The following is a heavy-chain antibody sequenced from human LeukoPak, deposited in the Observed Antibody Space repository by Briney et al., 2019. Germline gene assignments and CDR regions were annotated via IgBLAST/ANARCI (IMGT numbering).Heavy chain of an antibody. CDR3: AKETLSGSPYYYGMDV. CDR1: GFTFSSYG. V-gene: IGHV3-30*18. CDR2: ISYDGSNK. Sequence: PGGSLRLSCAASGFTFSSYGMHWVRQAPGKGLEWVAVISYDGSNKYYADSVKGRFTISRDNSKNTLYLQMNSLRAEDTAAYYCAKETLSGSPYYYGMDVWGQGTTVTVSS. D-gene: IGHD2/OR15-2a*01. J-gene: IGHJ6*02.